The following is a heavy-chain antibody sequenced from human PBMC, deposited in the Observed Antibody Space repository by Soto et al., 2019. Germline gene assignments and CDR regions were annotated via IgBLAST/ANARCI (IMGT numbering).Heavy chain of an antibody. D-gene: IGHD6-19*01. J-gene: IGHJ4*02. CDR3: ARIGYSSGWYSFDY. CDR2: INVGNRNT. CDR1: GYTFTSYA. V-gene: IGHV1-3*01. Sequence: QVQLVQSGAEVKKPGASVKVSCKASGYTFTSYAMHWVRQAPGQRLEWMGWINVGNRNTKYAQRFQGRVTMTTDTAASTAYMEASSLRSEDTAVYYCARIGYSSGWYSFDYWGKGTLFTVSS.